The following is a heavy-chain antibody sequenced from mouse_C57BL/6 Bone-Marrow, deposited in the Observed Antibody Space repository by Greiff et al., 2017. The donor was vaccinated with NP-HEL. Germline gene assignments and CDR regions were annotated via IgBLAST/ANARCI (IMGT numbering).Heavy chain of an antibody. D-gene: IGHD2-4*01. V-gene: IGHV5-6*01. CDR3: ASPYDYDVAWFAY. J-gene: IGHJ3*01. CDR1: GFTFSSYG. CDR2: ISSGGSYT. Sequence: EVHLVESGGDLVKPGGSLKHSCAASGFTFSSYGMSWVRQTPDKRLEWVATISSGGSYTYYPDSVKGRFTISRDNAKNTLYLQMSSLKSEDTAMYYCASPYDYDVAWFAYWGQGTLVTVSA.